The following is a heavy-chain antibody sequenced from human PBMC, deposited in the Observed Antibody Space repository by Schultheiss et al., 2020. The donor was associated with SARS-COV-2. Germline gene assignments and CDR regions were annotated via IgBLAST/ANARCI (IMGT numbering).Heavy chain of an antibody. V-gene: IGHV4-34*01. CDR2: INHSGST. J-gene: IGHJ6*03. D-gene: IGHD3-10*01. CDR1: GGSFSGYY. Sequence: LETLSLTCAVYGGSFSGYYWSWIRQPPGKGLEWIGEINHSGSTNYNPSLKSRVTISVDTSKNQFSLKLSSVTAADTAVYYCARVRGGGSGSYYSPHSRYHYYYMDVWGKGTTVTVSS. CDR3: ARVRGGGSGSYYSPHSRYHYYYMDV.